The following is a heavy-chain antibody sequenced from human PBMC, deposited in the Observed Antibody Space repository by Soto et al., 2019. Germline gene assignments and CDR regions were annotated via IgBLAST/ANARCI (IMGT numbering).Heavy chain of an antibody. CDR1: GGSISSGGYY. CDR3: ARGGYYYDSSGYYSAGVGAFDI. D-gene: IGHD3-22*01. J-gene: IGHJ3*02. CDR2: IYYSGST. Sequence: NPSETLSLTCTVSGGSISSGGYYWSWIRQHPGKGLEWIGYIYYSGSTYYNPSLKSRVTISVDTSKNRFSLKLSSVTAADTAVYYCARGGYYYDSSGYYSAGVGAFDIWGQGTMVTVSS. V-gene: IGHV4-31*03.